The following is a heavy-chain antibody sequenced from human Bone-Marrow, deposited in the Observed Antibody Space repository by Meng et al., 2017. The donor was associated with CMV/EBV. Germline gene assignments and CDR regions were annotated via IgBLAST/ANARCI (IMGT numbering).Heavy chain of an antibody. Sequence: GESLKISCAASGFTFSSYEMNWVRQAPGKGLEWVSYISSSGSTIYYADSVKGRFTISRDNDKNSLYLQMNSLRAEDTAVYYCARHERIWSGYYTDYYYYGMDVWGQGTTVTVSS. V-gene: IGHV3-48*03. CDR3: ARHERIWSGYYTDYYYYGMDV. CDR2: ISSSGSTI. D-gene: IGHD3-3*01. CDR1: GFTFSSYE. J-gene: IGHJ6*02.